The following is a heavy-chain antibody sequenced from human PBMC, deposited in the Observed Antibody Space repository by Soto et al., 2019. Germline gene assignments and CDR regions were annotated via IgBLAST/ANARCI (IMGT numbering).Heavy chain of an antibody. Sequence: GASVKVSCKVSGYTLTELSMHWVRQAPGKGLEWMGGFDPEDGETIYAQKFQGRVTMTEDTSTDTAYMELSSLRSEDTAVYYCATGYDFWSGYQSSFDYWGQGTPVTVSS. CDR1: GYTLTELS. J-gene: IGHJ4*02. CDR3: ATGYDFWSGYQSSFDY. D-gene: IGHD3-3*01. CDR2: FDPEDGET. V-gene: IGHV1-24*01.